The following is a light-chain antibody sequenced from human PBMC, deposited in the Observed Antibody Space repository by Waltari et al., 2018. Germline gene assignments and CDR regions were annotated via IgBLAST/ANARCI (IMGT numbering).Light chain of an antibody. CDR2: DTS. Sequence: DTQMTQSPSSLSASVGDRVTISCQASHDISYYLNWYHQRPGKAPKLLIYDTSNVQTGVPSRFSGRASGTNFPFTITNLQPEDSGTCYCHQYFTYPLTFGGGTKVDIK. J-gene: IGKJ4*01. CDR3: HQYFTYPLT. V-gene: IGKV1-33*01. CDR1: HDISYY.